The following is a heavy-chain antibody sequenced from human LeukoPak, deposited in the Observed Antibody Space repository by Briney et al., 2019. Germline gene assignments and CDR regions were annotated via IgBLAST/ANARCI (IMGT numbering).Heavy chain of an antibody. V-gene: IGHV3-64D*09. CDR2: INDNGYNT. D-gene: IGHD1-26*01. Sequence: GGSQSLSCSASGFTFSNFVMHWVRQAPGKGLEYVAIINDNGYNTDYAGSVKGRFTVARDNSKNTLYLQMSSLRPEDTAVYYCVKDLSGCFSFDQWGRGTVVTVSS. CDR3: VKDLSGCFSFDQ. CDR1: GFTFSNFV. J-gene: IGHJ4*02.